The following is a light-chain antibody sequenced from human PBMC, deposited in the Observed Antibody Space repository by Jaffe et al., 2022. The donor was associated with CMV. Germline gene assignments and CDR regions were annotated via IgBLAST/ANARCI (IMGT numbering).Light chain of an antibody. CDR2: TAS. CDR3: QQYSTYPWT. V-gene: IGKV1-5*03. Sequence: DIQMTQSPSTLSASVGDRVTITCRASQSIRSWLAWYQQKPGKAPKLLVHTASTLESGVPSRFSGSGSGTHFTLTISSLQPDDFATYCCQQYSTYPWTFGQGTKVEIK. CDR1: QSIRSW. J-gene: IGKJ1*01.